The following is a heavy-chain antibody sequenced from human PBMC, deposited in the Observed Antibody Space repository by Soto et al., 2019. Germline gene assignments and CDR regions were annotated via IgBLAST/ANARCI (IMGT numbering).Heavy chain of an antibody. V-gene: IGHV3-9*01. CDR2: ISWNSGDK. Sequence: VQMVESGGGLVKPGMSLRLSCAASGFRFDDFAMHWVRQGQGKGLEWVSGISWNSGDKDYGDSVKGRFVISRDNDKNSLDLQMNSLRLEDTAVYYCVRGRGPMNRGYFFSWGRGTLVIVSP. J-gene: IGHJ4*02. CDR1: GFRFDDFA. D-gene: IGHD2-21*01. CDR3: VRGRGPMNRGYFFS.